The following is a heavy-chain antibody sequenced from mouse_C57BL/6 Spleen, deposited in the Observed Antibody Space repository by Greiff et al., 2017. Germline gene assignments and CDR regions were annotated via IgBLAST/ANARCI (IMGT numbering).Heavy chain of an antibody. CDR1: GFNIKDDY. V-gene: IGHV14-4*01. CDR3: TTGSMVTTYFDY. Sequence: DVKLVESGAELVRPGASVKLSCTASGFNIKDDYMHWVKQRPEQGLEWIGWIDPENGDTEYASKFQGKATITADTSSNTAYLQLSSLTSEDTAVYYCTTGSMVTTYFDYWGQGTTLTVSS. CDR2: IDPENGDT. D-gene: IGHD2-2*01. J-gene: IGHJ2*01.